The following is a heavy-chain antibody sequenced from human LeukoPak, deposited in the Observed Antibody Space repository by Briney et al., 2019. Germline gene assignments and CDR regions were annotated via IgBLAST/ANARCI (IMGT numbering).Heavy chain of an antibody. CDR1: GGTFSSYA. CDR3: ARDPPEVAGTILWY. D-gene: IGHD6-19*01. Sequence: ASVKVSCKASGGTFSSYAISWVRQAPGQGLEWMGRIIPILGIANYAQKFQGRVTITADKSTSTAYMELSSLRSEDTAVYHCARDPPEVAGTILWYWGQGTLVTVSS. J-gene: IGHJ4*02. CDR2: IIPILGIA. V-gene: IGHV1-69*04.